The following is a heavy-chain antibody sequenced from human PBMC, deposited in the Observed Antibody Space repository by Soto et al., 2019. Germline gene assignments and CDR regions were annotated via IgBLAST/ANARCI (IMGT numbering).Heavy chain of an antibody. CDR3: ARGPVDWNYVVLYYYFDY. J-gene: IGHJ4*02. D-gene: IGHD1-7*01. Sequence: GSLRLSCAASGFTLSSYGMHWVRQAPGKGLEWVAVIWYDGSNKYYADSVKGRFTISRDNSKNTLYLQMNSLRAEDTAVYYCARGPVDWNYVVLYYYFDYWGQGTLVTVSS. V-gene: IGHV3-33*01. CDR1: GFTLSSYG. CDR2: IWYDGSNK.